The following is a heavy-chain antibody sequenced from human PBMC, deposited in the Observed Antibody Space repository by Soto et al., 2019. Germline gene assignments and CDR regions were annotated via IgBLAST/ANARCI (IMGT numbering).Heavy chain of an antibody. CDR3: ATGYCSGDNCVYPTAASDY. D-gene: IGHD2-15*01. Sequence: PGWSLRLSGSACILSFTSYFVSWLRQAQAKGLERVDNIKEDGGEKYYVDSVKGRFTISRDNAKNSLHLQMSSLRTEDTAVYYCATGYCSGDNCVYPTAASDYWGQGT. CDR1: ILSFTSYF. CDR2: IKEDGGEK. J-gene: IGHJ4*02. V-gene: IGHV3-7*01.